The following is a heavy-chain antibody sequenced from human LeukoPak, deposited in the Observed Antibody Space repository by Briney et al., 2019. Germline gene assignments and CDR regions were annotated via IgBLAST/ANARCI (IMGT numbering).Heavy chain of an antibody. V-gene: IGHV3-33*08. CDR1: GFTFSSYA. CDR2: IWYDGNNK. Sequence: GGSLRLSCAASGFTFSSYAMSWVRQAPGKGLEWVAVIWYDGNNKNYADSVKGRFTISRDNSKNTLFLQMNSLRAEDTAVFYCARGIGAVDLIDYWGQGTLVTVSS. D-gene: IGHD6-19*01. CDR3: ARGIGAVDLIDY. J-gene: IGHJ4*02.